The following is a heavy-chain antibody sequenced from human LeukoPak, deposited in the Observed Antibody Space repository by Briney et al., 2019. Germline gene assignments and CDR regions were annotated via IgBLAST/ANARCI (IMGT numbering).Heavy chain of an antibody. V-gene: IGHV4-61*02. CDR3: ARAEYSSSSIGY. J-gene: IGHJ4*02. D-gene: IGHD6-6*01. CDR1: GGSISSGSYY. Sequence: PSQTLSLTCTVSGGSISSGSYYWSWIRQPAGKGLEWIGRIYTSGSTNYNPSLKSRVTISVDTSKNQFSLKLSSVTAADTAVYYCARAEYSSSSIGYWGQGTLVTVSS. CDR2: IYTSGST.